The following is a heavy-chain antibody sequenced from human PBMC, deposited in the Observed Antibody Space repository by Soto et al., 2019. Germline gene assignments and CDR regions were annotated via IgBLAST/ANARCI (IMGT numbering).Heavy chain of an antibody. J-gene: IGHJ4*02. CDR2: IYYSGST. CDR1: GDSISSYY. Sequence: SETLSLTCTVSGDSISSYYWSWIRQPPGKGLEWIGYIYYSGSTNYNPSLKSRVTISVDTSKNQFSLELNSVTAADTAVYYCGRGLFRGNYYSGGWYSFDSWGQGPLVTVSS. CDR3: GRGLFRGNYYSGGWYSFDS. V-gene: IGHV4-59*12. D-gene: IGHD3-10*01.